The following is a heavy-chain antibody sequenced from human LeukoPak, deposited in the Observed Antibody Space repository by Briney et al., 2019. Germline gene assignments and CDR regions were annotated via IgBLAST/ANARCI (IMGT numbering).Heavy chain of an antibody. V-gene: IGHV4-4*02. D-gene: IGHD2-15*01. CDR3: ARVVVPGWFDP. CDR2: IYHSGST. CDR1: SGSISTGIW. Sequence: PSETLSLTCAVSSGSISTGIWWSWVRHLPGKGLEWIGEIYHSGSTNYNPSLKSRVTISVDTSKNQFSLKLSSVTAADTAVYYCARVVVPGWFDPWGQGNLVTVSS. J-gene: IGHJ5*02.